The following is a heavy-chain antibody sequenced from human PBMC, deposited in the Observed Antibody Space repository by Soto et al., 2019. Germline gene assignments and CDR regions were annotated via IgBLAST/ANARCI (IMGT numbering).Heavy chain of an antibody. D-gene: IGHD3-3*01. Sequence: ASVKVSCKASGYTFTSYGISWVRQAPGQGLEWMGWISAYNGNTNYAQKLQGRVTMTTDTPTSTAYMELRSLRSDDTAVYYCARDLKTYYDFWSGYRTRTTYGMDVWGQGTTVTVSS. CDR3: ARDLKTYYDFWSGYRTRTTYGMDV. CDR2: ISAYNGNT. J-gene: IGHJ6*02. V-gene: IGHV1-18*04. CDR1: GYTFTSYG.